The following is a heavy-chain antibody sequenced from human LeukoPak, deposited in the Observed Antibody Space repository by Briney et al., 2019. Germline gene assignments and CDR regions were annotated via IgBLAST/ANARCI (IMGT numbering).Heavy chain of an antibody. D-gene: IGHD1-26*01. CDR1: GFTLSSYG. CDR3: ARDKTSGSYLYYFGY. J-gene: IGHJ4*02. V-gene: IGHV3-33*01. CDR2: IWYDGSNK. Sequence: GRSLRLSCAASGFTLSSYGMHWVRQAPGKGLEWVAVIWYDGSNKYYADSVKGRFTISRDNSKNTLYLQMNSLRAEDTAVFYCARDKTSGSYLYYFGYWGQGSRVTVSS.